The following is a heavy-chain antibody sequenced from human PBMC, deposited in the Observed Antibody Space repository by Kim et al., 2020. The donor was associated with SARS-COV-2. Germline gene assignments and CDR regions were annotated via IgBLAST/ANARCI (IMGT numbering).Heavy chain of an antibody. D-gene: IGHD3-10*01. V-gene: IGHV4-59*13. CDR3: ASAPVRGVINRNYYYYGMDV. Sequence: SETLSLTCTVSGGSISSYYWSWIRQPPGKGLEWIGYIYYSGSTNYNPSLKSRVTISVDTSKNQFSLKLSSVTAADTAVYYCASAPVRGVINRNYYYYGMDVWGQGTTVTVYS. CDR1: GGSISSYY. CDR2: IYYSGST. J-gene: IGHJ6*02.